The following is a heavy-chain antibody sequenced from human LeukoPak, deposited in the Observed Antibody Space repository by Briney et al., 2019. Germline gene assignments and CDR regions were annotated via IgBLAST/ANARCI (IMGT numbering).Heavy chain of an antibody. CDR1: GGSISSYY. CDR2: ISWNSGSI. Sequence: LSLTCTVSGGSISSYYWSWVRQAPGKGLEWVSGISWNSGSIGYADSVKGRFTISRDNAKNSLYLQMNSLRAEDTALYYCAKGGGSAAVAGTWVFFDYWGQGTLVTVSS. V-gene: IGHV3-9*01. J-gene: IGHJ4*02. D-gene: IGHD6-19*01. CDR3: AKGGGSAAVAGTWVFFDY.